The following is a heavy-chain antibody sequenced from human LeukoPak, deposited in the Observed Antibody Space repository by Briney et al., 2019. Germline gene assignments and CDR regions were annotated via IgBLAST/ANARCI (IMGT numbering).Heavy chain of an antibody. D-gene: IGHD3-22*01. J-gene: IGHJ4*02. CDR1: GFTVSNNY. CDR2: IFSDGRT. Sequence: GGSLRLSCAASGFTVSNNYLSWVRQAPGKGLEWVSVIFSDGRTDYADSVKGRFTISRDNSKNTLYLQMNSLRAEDTAVYYCAGVRYYYDSSGYYYYWGQGTLVTVSS. V-gene: IGHV3-66*01. CDR3: AGVRYYYDSSGYYYY.